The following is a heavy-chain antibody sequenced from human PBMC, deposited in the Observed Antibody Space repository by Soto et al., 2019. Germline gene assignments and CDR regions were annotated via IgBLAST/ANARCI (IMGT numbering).Heavy chain of an antibody. Sequence: QVQLQESGQGLLKPSGTLSLICAVSGCSISSINWWPWVRQPPGKGLEWIAEIYHSGITNYNPSLKSRLTISLVRSRNQFSLGLSSVTAADTAVYYCAKRSVYGDVDYWGQGTLVTVSS. V-gene: IGHV4-4*02. D-gene: IGHD4-17*01. CDR2: IYHSGIT. CDR3: AKRSVYGDVDY. J-gene: IGHJ4*02. CDR1: GCSISSINW.